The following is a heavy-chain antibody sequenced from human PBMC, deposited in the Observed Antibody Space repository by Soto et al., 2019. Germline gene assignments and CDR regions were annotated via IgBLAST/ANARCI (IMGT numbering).Heavy chain of an antibody. CDR1: GGSISSGDYY. CDR2: IYYSGST. D-gene: IGHD3-22*01. J-gene: IGHJ5*02. CDR3: ARGRPFDRGNWFGP. V-gene: IGHV4-30-4*01. Sequence: PSETLSLTCTVSGGSISSGDYYWSWIRQPPGKGLEWIGYIYYSGSTYYNPSLKSRVTISVDTSKNQFSLKLSSVTAADTAVYYCARGRPFDRGNWFGPWGQGTLVTVSS.